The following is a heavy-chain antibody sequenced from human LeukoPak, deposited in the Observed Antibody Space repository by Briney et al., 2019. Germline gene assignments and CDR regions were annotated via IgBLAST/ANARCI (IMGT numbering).Heavy chain of an antibody. Sequence: SETLSLTCTDSGGSISSYYWSWNRQPPGTGLQWIGSIYYSGSTYYNPSLKSRVTISVDTSKNQFSLKLSSVTAADTAVYYCARSVATGYYFDYWGQGTLVTVSS. D-gene: IGHD5-12*01. V-gene: IGHV4-59*05. CDR1: GGSISSYY. CDR3: ARSVATGYYFDY. J-gene: IGHJ4*02. CDR2: IYYSGST.